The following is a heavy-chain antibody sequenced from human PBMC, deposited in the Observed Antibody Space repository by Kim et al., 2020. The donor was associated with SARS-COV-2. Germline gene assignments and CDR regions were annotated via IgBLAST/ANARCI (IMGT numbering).Heavy chain of an antibody. Sequence: SETLSLTCIVSGDSVSSGTYYWSWIRKPPGKGLEWIGYIYYTGSTNYNPSLKSRVTISIDTSKNQFSLKVSSVTAADTAVYYCARVDYYGSGINYGLHYYAMDVWGQGTTVTVSS. CDR2: IYYTGST. V-gene: IGHV4-61*01. CDR3: ARVDYYGSGINYGLHYYAMDV. J-gene: IGHJ6*02. D-gene: IGHD3-10*01. CDR1: GDSVSSGTYY.